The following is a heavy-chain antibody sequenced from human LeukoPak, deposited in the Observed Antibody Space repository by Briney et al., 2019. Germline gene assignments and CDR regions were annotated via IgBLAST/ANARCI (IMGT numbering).Heavy chain of an antibody. D-gene: IGHD5-18*01. V-gene: IGHV1-69*06. CDR2: IIPIFGTA. Sequence: SVKVSCKASGGTFSSYAISWVRQAPGQGLEWMGGIIPIFGTANYAQRFQGRVTITADKSTSTAYMELSSLRSEDTAVYYCARVYVGYSYGYYYYMDVWGKGTTVTVSS. CDR1: GGTFSSYA. J-gene: IGHJ6*03. CDR3: ARVYVGYSYGYYYYMDV.